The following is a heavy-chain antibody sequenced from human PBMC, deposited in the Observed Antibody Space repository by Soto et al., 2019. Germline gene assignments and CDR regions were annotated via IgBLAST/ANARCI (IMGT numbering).Heavy chain of an antibody. V-gene: IGHV1-2*02. Sequence: QVQLVQSGAEVKKTGASVTVSCKTSGFPLTDFYIHWVRQAPGQGLEWLAWINPHTGDTNTALKFQDRVSMTRDTSINTAFMDLTRLSSDDTAVYYCAREGGAAPGARREWYLDLWGRGTLASVSS. J-gene: IGHJ2*01. CDR2: INPHTGDT. D-gene: IGHD1-26*01. CDR3: AREGGAAPGARREWYLDL. CDR1: GFPLTDFY.